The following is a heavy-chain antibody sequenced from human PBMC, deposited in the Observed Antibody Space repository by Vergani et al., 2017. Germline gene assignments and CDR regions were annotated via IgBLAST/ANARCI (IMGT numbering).Heavy chain of an antibody. D-gene: IGHD6-19*01. CDR3: ARAKRGRLAVGATDS. Sequence: QVHLEQSGTEVKKPGSSVKVSCKVSGDIFNNYTVTWVRQAPGQGLEWMGRIIPTTGNPTYARAFTGRFVFSLDTSISTAYLQIGSLKAEDTAVYFCARAKRGRLAVGATDSWGQGTLLTVSS. CDR2: IIPTTGNP. J-gene: IGHJ4*02. V-gene: IGHV7-4-1*01. CDR1: GDIFNNYT.